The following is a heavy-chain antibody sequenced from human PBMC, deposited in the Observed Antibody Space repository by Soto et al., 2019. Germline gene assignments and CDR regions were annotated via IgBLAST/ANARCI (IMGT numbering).Heavy chain of an antibody. V-gene: IGHV4-59*01. D-gene: IGHD5-12*01. CDR2: IYYSGST. CDR1: GGSISSYY. CDR3: ARGKEYSGYDFFS. J-gene: IGHJ5*02. Sequence: QVQLQESGPGLVKPSETLSLTCTVSGGSISSYYWSWIRQPPGNGLDWIGYIYYSGSTNYHPSLTVRVPISVDTSKKQYSLKLTSVPAADTAVYYCARGKEYSGYDFFSWGQGTLVTVSS.